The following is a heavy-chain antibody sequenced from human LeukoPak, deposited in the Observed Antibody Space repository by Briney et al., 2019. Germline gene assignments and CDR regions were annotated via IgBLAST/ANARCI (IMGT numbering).Heavy chain of an antibody. V-gene: IGHV3-23*01. J-gene: IGHJ4*02. CDR1: GFTFSTFA. CDR3: ARISNHVWGSYRYFDY. CDR2: IFPSGGEI. D-gene: IGHD3-16*02. Sequence: GGSLRLSCAASGFTFSTFAMIWVRQPPGKGLEWVSSIFPSGGEIHYADSVRGRFTISRDNSKSTLSLQMNSLRAEDTAVYYCARISNHVWGSYRYFDYWGQGTLVTVSS.